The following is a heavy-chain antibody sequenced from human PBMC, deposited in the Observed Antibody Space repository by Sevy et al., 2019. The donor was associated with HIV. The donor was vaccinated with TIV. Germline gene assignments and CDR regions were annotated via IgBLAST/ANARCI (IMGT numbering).Heavy chain of an antibody. CDR1: GGSISSYY. Sequence: SETLSLTCTVSGGSISSYYWTWIRQPPGKGLEWIGYIYYSGSTNYNPSLKSRVTISVDTSKNQFSLKLSSVTAADTAVYYAARDGLLRAVSWVYYYYVMDVWGQGTTVTVSS. D-gene: IGHD3-3*01. V-gene: IGHV4-59*01. CDR3: ARDGLLRAVSWVYYYYVMDV. J-gene: IGHJ6*02. CDR2: IYYSGST.